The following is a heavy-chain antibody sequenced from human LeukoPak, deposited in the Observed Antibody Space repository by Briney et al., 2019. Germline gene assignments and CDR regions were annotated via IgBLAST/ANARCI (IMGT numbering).Heavy chain of an antibody. CDR1: GGTISSYY. V-gene: IGHV4-59*08. CDR3: ARHDAVAANPNYYYGMDV. CDR2: IHYSGST. J-gene: IGHJ6*02. Sequence: NPSETLSLTCTVSGGTISSYYWNWIRQPPGKGLEWIGYIHYSGSTKYNPSLKSRVTISVDTSKNQFSLKLSSVTAADTAVYFCARHDAVAANPNYYYGMDVWGQGTTVTVSS. D-gene: IGHD2-15*01.